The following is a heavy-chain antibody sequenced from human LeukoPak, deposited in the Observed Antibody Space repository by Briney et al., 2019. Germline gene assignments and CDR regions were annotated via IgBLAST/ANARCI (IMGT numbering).Heavy chain of an antibody. CDR2: ISGSGGST. V-gene: IGHV3-23*01. CDR3: AEAREVTVNYYYYYGMDV. D-gene: IGHD4-11*01. Sequence: PGGSLRLSCAASGFTFSSYAMSWVRQAPGKGLEWVSAISGSGGSTYYADSVKGRFTISRDNSKNTLYLQMNSLRAEDTAVYYCAEAREVTVNYYYYYGMDVWGQGTTVTVSS. J-gene: IGHJ6*02. CDR1: GFTFSSYA.